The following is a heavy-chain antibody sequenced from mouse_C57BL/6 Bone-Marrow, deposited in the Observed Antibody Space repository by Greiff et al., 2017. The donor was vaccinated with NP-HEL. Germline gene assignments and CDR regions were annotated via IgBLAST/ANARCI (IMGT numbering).Heavy chain of an antibody. V-gene: IGHV1-53*01. CDR2: INPSNGGT. J-gene: IGHJ3*01. CDR3: ARCPVATKAWFAY. D-gene: IGHD1-1*01. Sequence: VQLQQPGTELVKPGASVKLSCKASGYTFTSYWMHWVKQRPGQGLEWIGNINPSNGGTNYNEKFKSKATLTVDKSSSTAYMQLSSLTSEDSAVYYCARCPVATKAWFAYWGQGTLVTVSA. CDR1: GYTFTSYW.